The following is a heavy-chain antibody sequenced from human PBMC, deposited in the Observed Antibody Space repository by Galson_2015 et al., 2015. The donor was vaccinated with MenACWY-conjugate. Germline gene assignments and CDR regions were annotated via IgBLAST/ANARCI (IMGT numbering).Heavy chain of an antibody. Sequence: QSGAEVKKPGESLKISCKGSGYTFTNYWIGWVRQMPGKGLEWMGIIYPGDSDTRYSPSFQGQVTISADKSISTAYLQWSSLKASDTAMYFCSRHSGTVAGSDAFDIWGQGTMVTVSS. CDR1: GYTFTNYW. D-gene: IGHD6-19*01. CDR2: IYPGDSDT. V-gene: IGHV5-51*01. J-gene: IGHJ3*02. CDR3: SRHSGTVAGSDAFDI.